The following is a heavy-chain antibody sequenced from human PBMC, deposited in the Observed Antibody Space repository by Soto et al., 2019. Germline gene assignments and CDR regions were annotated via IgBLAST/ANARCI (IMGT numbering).Heavy chain of an antibody. J-gene: IGHJ4*02. CDR3: ARGGYCSGGSCPLTRFDY. CDR2: INHSGST. D-gene: IGHD2-15*01. V-gene: IGHV4-34*01. CDR1: GGSFSGYY. Sequence: SETLSLTCAVYGGSFSGYYWSWIRQPPGKGLEWIGEINHSGSTNYNPSLKSRVTISVETSKNQFSLKLSSVTAADTAVYYCARGGYCSGGSCPLTRFDYWGQGTLVTVSS.